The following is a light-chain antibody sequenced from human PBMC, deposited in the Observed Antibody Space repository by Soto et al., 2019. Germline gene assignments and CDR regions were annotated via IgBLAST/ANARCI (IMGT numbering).Light chain of an antibody. CDR3: QQSDSPPIT. J-gene: IGKJ5*01. Sequence: DIQMTQSPSSLFASVGDRITITCRASQNIRSFLNWNQQKPGKAPKLLIYSASSLQSGVPSRFSGSGSGTYFTLTITSLQPEDFATYYCQQSDSPPITFGQGTRLEIK. CDR1: QNIRSF. CDR2: SAS. V-gene: IGKV1-39*01.